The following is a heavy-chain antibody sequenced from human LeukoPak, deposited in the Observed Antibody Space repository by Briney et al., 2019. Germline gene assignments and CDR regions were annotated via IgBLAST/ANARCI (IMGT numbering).Heavy chain of an antibody. Sequence: ASVKVSCKASGYTFTSYFIHWVRQAPGQGLEWMGIINPSGGSTSYAQKFQGRVTMTRDMSTSTVYMELSSLRSEDTAVYYCARDLASAAAAGEYYSDYWGQGTLVTVSS. V-gene: IGHV1-46*01. CDR2: INPSGGST. CDR1: GYTFTSYF. J-gene: IGHJ4*02. D-gene: IGHD6-13*01. CDR3: ARDLASAAAAGEYYSDY.